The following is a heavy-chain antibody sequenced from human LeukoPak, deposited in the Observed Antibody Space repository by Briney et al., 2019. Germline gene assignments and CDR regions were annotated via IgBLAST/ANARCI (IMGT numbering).Heavy chain of an antibody. CDR1: GGTFSSYA. CDR3: ASGPNWYHFDY. V-gene: IGHV1-69*13. J-gene: IGHJ4*02. Sequence: ASVKVSCKASGGTFSSYAISWVRQAPGQGLEWMGGIIPIFGTANYAQKFQGRVTITADESTSTAYMELSSLRSEDTAVYYCASGPNWYHFDYWGQGTLVTVSS. D-gene: IGHD7-27*01. CDR2: IIPIFGTA.